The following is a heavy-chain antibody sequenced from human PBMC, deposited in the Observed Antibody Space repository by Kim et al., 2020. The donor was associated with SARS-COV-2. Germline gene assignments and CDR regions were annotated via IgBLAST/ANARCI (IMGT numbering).Heavy chain of an antibody. CDR3: AKDDLIDLVVVPAAIQEPIGYGMDV. V-gene: IGHV3-33*06. J-gene: IGHJ6*02. CDR2: IWYDGSNK. Sequence: GGSLRLSCAASGFTFSSYGMHWVRQAPGKGLEWVAVIWYDGSNKYYADSVKGRFTISRDNSKNTLYLQMNSLRAEDTAVYYCAKDDLIDLVVVPAAIQEPIGYGMDVWGQGTTVTVSS. CDR1: GFTFSSYG. D-gene: IGHD2-2*01.